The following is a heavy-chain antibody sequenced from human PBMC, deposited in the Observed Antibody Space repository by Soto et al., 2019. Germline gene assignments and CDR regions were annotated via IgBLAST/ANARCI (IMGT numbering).Heavy chain of an antibody. D-gene: IGHD3-10*01. J-gene: IGHJ4*02. CDR1: GGSISSGGYY. CDR3: ARGYGSGVFDY. Sequence: TSETLSLTCTVSGGSISSGGYYWNWIRQPPGKGLEWIGEINHSGSTNYNPSLKSRVTISVDTSKNQFSLKLSSVTAADTAVYYCARGYGSGVFDYWGQGTLVTVSS. V-gene: IGHV4-39*07. CDR2: INHSGST.